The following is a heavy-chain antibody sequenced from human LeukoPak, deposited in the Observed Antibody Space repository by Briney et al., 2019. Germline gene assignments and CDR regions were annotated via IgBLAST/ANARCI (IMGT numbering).Heavy chain of an antibody. CDR2: INWNGGST. CDR3: AKDGIAAAGNPGYYYYYYMDV. J-gene: IGHJ6*03. V-gene: IGHV3-20*04. CDR1: GFTFDDYG. Sequence: GGSLRLSCAASGFTFDDYGMIWVRQATGKGLEWVSGINWNGGSTGYADSVKGRFTISRDNAKKSLYLQMNSLRAEDTAVYYCAKDGIAAAGNPGYYYYYYMDVWGKGTTVTISS. D-gene: IGHD6-13*01.